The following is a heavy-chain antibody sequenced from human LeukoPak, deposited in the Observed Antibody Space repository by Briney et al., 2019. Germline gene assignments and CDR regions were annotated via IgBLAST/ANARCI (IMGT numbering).Heavy chain of an antibody. Sequence: ASVKVSCKASGYTLTGYYMHWVRQAPGQGLEWMGWINPNSGGTNYAQKFQGRVTMTRDTSISTAYMELSRLRSDDTAVYYCARTYYYDSSGYYYFDYWGQGTLVTVSS. CDR1: GYTLTGYY. V-gene: IGHV1-2*02. D-gene: IGHD3-22*01. CDR3: ARTYYYDSSGYYYFDY. CDR2: INPNSGGT. J-gene: IGHJ4*02.